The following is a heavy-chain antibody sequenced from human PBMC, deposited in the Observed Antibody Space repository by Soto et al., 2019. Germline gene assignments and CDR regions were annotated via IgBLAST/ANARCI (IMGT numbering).Heavy chain of an antibody. CDR3: ARRGGVCYSCMDV. CDR2: ISYDGSNK. D-gene: IGHD2-8*01. J-gene: IGHJ6*02. CDR1: GFTFSSYA. Sequence: PGGSLRLSCAASGFTFSSYAMHWGRQAPGKGLEWVAVISYDGSNKYYADSVKGRFTISRDNSKNTLYLQMNSLRAEDTAVYYCARRGGVCYSCMDVWGQGTTVTVS. V-gene: IGHV3-30-3*01.